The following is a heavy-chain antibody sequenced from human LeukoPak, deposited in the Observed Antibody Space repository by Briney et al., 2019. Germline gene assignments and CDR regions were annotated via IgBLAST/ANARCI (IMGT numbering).Heavy chain of an antibody. CDR1: GGSISSSSYY. J-gene: IGHJ4*02. V-gene: IGHV4-39*07. Sequence: SETLSLTCTVSGGSISSSSYYWGWIRQPPGKGLEWIGSIYYSGSTYYNPSLKSRVTISVDTSKNQFSLKLSSVTAADTAVYYCARDGSGWPGDYWGQGTLVTVSS. CDR3: ARDGSGWPGDY. CDR2: IYYSGST. D-gene: IGHD6-19*01.